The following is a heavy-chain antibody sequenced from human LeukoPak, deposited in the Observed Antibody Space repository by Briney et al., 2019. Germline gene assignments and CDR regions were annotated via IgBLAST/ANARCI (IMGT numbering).Heavy chain of an antibody. Sequence: VGSLRLSCAASGFSVSDNYMSWVRQAPGQGLEWVSVIYRGGDTYYADSVKGRFTISRDISKNTLYLQMNSLRADDTAVYYCARGDGYNYFDSWGQGTLVTVSS. V-gene: IGHV3-66*01. CDR2: IYRGGDT. J-gene: IGHJ4*02. D-gene: IGHD5-24*01. CDR3: ARGDGYNYFDS. CDR1: GFSVSDNY.